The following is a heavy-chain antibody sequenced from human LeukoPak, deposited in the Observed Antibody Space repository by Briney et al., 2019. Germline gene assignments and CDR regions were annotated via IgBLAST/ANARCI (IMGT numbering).Heavy chain of an antibody. J-gene: IGHJ4*02. V-gene: IGHV4-39*01. CDR3: ARLNYYGFDY. Sequence: SETLSLTCTLSGGSISSTSSYWGWIRQPPGKGLEWIATIYYSGSTYYNASLKSRITIAVDTSKSQFSLKLSSVTAADTAVYYCARLNYYGFDYWGQGTLVTVSS. CDR2: IYYSGST. D-gene: IGHD1-26*01. CDR1: GGSISSTSSY.